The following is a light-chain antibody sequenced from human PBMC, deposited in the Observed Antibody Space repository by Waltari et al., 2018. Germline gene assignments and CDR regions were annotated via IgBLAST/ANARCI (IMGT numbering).Light chain of an antibody. J-gene: IGLJ2*01. V-gene: IGLV2-8*01. Sequence: QSALTQPPSASGSPGQSVTISCTGTSSDVGGYNYVSWSQRHPGKAPKPMIFEVSRRPSGDPDPFSGSKSGYTASLTVSGLQAEDEADYYCSSYTSSSSLFGGGTKLTVL. CDR2: EVS. CDR1: SSDVGGYNY. CDR3: SSYTSSSSL.